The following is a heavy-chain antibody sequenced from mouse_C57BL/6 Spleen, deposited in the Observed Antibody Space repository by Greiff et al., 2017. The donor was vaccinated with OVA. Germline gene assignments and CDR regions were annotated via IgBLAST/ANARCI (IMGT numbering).Heavy chain of an antibody. CDR1: GFSLTSYG. CDR2: IWSGGST. D-gene: IGHD1-1*01. J-gene: IGHJ4*01. CDR3: ARRPTVVAKGYAMDY. Sequence: VQLQQSGPGLVQPSQSLSITCTVSGFSLTSYGVHWVRQSPGKGLEWLGVIWSGGSTDNNAAFISSLSISKDNSKSQVCFKMNSLQADDTAIYYCARRPTVVAKGYAMDYWGQGTSVTVSS. V-gene: IGHV2-2*01.